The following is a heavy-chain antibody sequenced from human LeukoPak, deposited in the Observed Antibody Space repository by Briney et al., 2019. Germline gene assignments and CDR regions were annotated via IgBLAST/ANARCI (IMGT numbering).Heavy chain of an antibody. CDR1: GFTFSDYY. CDR3: TRFGTLYYYYYMDV. Sequence: NPGGSLRLSCTSSGFTFSDYYMSWIRQAPGKGLERISYIAGGGGDIHYSDSIKGRFTVSRDNAQNSLYLQMNSLKTEDTAVYYCTRFGTLYYYYYMDVWGKGTTVTVSS. J-gene: IGHJ6*03. D-gene: IGHD3-10*01. CDR2: IAGGGGDI. V-gene: IGHV3-11*01.